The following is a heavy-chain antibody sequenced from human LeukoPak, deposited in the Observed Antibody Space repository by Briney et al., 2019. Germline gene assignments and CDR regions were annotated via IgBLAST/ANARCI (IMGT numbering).Heavy chain of an antibody. V-gene: IGHV3-23*01. CDR3: AKAHLSFNYYDRTIDY. Sequence: GGSLRLSCAASGFTFSSYAMSWVRRAPGKGLEWVSAISGSGGSTYYADSVKGRFTISRDNSKNTLYLQMNSLRAEDTAVYYCAKAHLSFNYYDRTIDYWGQGTLVTVSS. J-gene: IGHJ4*02. CDR1: GFTFSSYA. D-gene: IGHD3-22*01. CDR2: ISGSGGST.